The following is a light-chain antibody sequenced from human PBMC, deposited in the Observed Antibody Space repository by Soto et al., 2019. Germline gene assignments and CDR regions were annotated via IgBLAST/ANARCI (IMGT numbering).Light chain of an antibody. J-gene: IGLJ3*02. V-gene: IGLV2-11*01. CDR3: CSYAGSYSWV. CDR1: TSDVGSYNY. Sequence: QSVLTQPRSVSGSPGQSVTISCTGTTSDVGSYNYVSWYQQHPDKVPKLVIYDVNRRPSGVPDRFSGSKSGNTASLTISGLQTEDEGDYYCCSYAGSYSWVFGGGTKLT. CDR2: DVN.